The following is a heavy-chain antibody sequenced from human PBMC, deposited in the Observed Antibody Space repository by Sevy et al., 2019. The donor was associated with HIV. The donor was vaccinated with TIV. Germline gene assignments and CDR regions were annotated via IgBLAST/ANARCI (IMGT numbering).Heavy chain of an antibody. CDR2: IHYSGST. CDR1: GGSISSSIYY. J-gene: IGHJ3*02. V-gene: IGHV4-39*01. D-gene: IGHD3-22*01. Sequence: SETLSLTCSVSGGSISSSIYYWGWIRQSPAKGLEWFGSIHYSGSTYYNLSLKSRVTISVDTSKNQFSLKMNSVTAADTAVYYCAKHCSHYFDTSGYGEAFDIWGQRTKVTVSS. CDR3: AKHCSHYFDTSGYGEAFDI.